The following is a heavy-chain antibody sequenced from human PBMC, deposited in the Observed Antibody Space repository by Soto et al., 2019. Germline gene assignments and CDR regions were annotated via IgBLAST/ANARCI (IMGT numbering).Heavy chain of an antibody. J-gene: IGHJ4*02. CDR2: ISGSGGST. CDR3: AKKEMAKIGVPYYYDS. V-gene: IGHV3-23*01. Sequence: GGSLRLSCAASGFTFSNYAVTWVRQAPGKGLEWVSTISGSGGSTYYADSVKGRFTISRDNSKNTLYLQMNSLRAEDTAVYYCAKKEMAKIGVPYYYDSWGQGILVTVSS. CDR1: GFTFSNYA. D-gene: IGHD2-8*01.